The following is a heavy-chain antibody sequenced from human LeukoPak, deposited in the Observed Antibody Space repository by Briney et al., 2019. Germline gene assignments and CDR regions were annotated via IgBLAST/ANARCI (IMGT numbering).Heavy chain of an antibody. J-gene: IGHJ5*02. Sequence: GASVKVSCKASGGTFSSYAISWVRQAPGQGLEWMGRIIPIFGIANYAQKFQGRVTITADKSTRTAYMEPSSLRSEDTAVYYCARGELGSANWFDPWGQGTLVTVSS. CDR2: IIPIFGIA. V-gene: IGHV1-69*04. CDR3: ARGELGSANWFDP. D-gene: IGHD3-10*01. CDR1: GGTFSSYA.